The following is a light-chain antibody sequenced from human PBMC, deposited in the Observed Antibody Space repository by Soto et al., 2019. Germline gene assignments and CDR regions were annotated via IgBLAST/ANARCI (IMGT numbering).Light chain of an antibody. J-gene: IGLJ3*02. CDR2: GVN. Sequence: QSALTQPASVSGSPGQSITVSCTGSSSDFGDDKYVSWYQQQPGKGPNLLIYGVNSRPSGVPDRFSGSKSGNTASLTVSGLLAEDEADYYCSSHAGINNVVFGGGTKLTVL. CDR3: SSHAGINNVV. V-gene: IGLV2-8*01. CDR1: SSDFGDDKY.